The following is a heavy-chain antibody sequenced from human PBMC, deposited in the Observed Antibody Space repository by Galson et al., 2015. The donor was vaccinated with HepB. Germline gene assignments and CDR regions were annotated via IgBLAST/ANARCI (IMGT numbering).Heavy chain of an antibody. D-gene: IGHD5-12*01. Sequence: SVKVSCKASGYTFTRNAIHWVRQAPGQRLEWIGWINTGNGNTKYSQKFQGRVTITRDTSASTASRELSSLRSEDTAVYYCAREATSGYTFDAFDIWGQGTMVTVSS. CDR3: AREATSGYTFDAFDI. J-gene: IGHJ3*02. CDR1: GYTFTRNA. CDR2: INTGNGNT. V-gene: IGHV1-3*04.